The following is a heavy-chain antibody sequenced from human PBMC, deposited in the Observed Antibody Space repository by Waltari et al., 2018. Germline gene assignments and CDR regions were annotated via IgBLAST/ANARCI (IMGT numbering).Heavy chain of an antibody. Sequence: QVQLQESGPGLMKSSETLSLTCTVSGGSISGYYWSWIRQPAGKGLEWIGRIYISGSTNYNPSLKSRVTMSVDTFKNQFSLKVSSVTAADTAVYYCARTAAAGSGGDYYFDYWGLGTLVTVSS. V-gene: IGHV4-4*07. J-gene: IGHJ4*02. D-gene: IGHD6-13*01. CDR3: ARTAAAGSGGDYYFDY. CDR1: GGSISGYY. CDR2: IYISGST.